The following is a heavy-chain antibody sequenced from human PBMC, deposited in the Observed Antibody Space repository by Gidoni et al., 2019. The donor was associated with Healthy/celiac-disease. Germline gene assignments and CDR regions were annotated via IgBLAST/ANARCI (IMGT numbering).Heavy chain of an antibody. D-gene: IGHD5-18*01. V-gene: IGHV1-2*02. Sequence: HWVRQAPGQGREWMGWINPNSGGPNYAQKFQCRVTMTRETSSSTAYMELSRLRSDDTAVYYCAKGGYSYGYGVGYYYYGMDVWGQGTTVTVSS. J-gene: IGHJ6*02. CDR3: AKGGYSYGYGVGYYYYGMDV. CDR2: INPNSGGP.